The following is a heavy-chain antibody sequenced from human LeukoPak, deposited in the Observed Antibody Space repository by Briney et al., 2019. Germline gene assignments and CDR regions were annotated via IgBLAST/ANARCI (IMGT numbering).Heavy chain of an antibody. CDR2: ISASGGDT. CDR3: AKRPRDSTGYYLGAFDG. Sequence: PGGSLRLSCAASGFTFSSYAMTWVRQAPGKGLEWVSAISASGGDTYYPDPVRGRFTISRDNSKNTLYLHMSSLRAEDTAVYFCAKRPRDSTGYYLGAFDGWGQGTTVTVSS. V-gene: IGHV3-23*01. CDR1: GFTFSSYA. J-gene: IGHJ3*01. D-gene: IGHD3-22*01.